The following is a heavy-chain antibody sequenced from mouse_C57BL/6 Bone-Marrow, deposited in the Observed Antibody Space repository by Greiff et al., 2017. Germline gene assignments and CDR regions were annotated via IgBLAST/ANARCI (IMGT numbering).Heavy chain of an antibody. CDR2: MNPNNGGT. V-gene: IGHV1-22*01. CDR1: GYTFTDYN. CDR3: ASSGNYYGSSHYFDY. Sequence: VQLQQSGPELVKPGASVKMSCKASGYTFTDYNMHWVKQSHGKSLEWIGYMNPNNGGTSYNQKFKGKDTLTVNKSSSTAYMELRSLTSEDSAVYYCASSGNYYGSSHYFDYWGQGTTLTVSS. D-gene: IGHD1-1*01. J-gene: IGHJ2*01.